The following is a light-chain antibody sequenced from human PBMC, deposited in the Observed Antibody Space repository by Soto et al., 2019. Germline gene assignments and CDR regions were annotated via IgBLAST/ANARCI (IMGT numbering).Light chain of an antibody. V-gene: IGKV3-20*01. CDR1: QSVSSSY. J-gene: IGKJ1*01. CDR3: QQYGSSPLG. CDR2: GAS. Sequence: IVITQSPATLSLSPLEISTLSCRASQSVSSSYLAWYQQKPGQAPRLLIYGASSRATGVPDRFSGSGSGADFTLTISRLEPEDFAVYYCQQYGSSPLGFGQGTKVDIK.